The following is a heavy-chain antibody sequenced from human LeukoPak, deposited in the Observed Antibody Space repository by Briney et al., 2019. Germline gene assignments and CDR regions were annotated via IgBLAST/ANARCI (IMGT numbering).Heavy chain of an antibody. J-gene: IGHJ6*02. Sequence: PSETLSLTCTVSGGSISSYYWSWIRQSPGKGLEWIGYIHYRGNTKYNSSLKSRVTISLDTSKNQFSLRLSSVTAADTAVYYCASLIRQGHYAMDVWGQGTMVTVSS. V-gene: IGHV4-59*01. CDR3: ASLIRQGHYAMDV. CDR2: IHYRGNT. CDR1: GGSISSYY.